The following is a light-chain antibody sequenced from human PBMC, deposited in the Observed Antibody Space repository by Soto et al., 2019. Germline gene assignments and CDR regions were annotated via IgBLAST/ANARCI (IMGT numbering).Light chain of an antibody. CDR1: NSDVGAYGF. CDR2: EVT. CDR3: FSYTRSASYV. J-gene: IGLJ1*01. Sequence: QSALTQPASVSGSPGQSISISCTGTNSDVGAYGFVSWYQQHPGKAPKLMIFEVTNRPSGISNRFSGSKSGNTASLTISGLQTEDEADYYCFSYTRSASYVFGTGTKVTVL. V-gene: IGLV2-14*01.